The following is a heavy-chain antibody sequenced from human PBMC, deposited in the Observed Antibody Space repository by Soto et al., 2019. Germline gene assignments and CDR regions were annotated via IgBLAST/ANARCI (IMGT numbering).Heavy chain of an antibody. J-gene: IGHJ6*02. V-gene: IGHV3-33*01. D-gene: IGHD6-13*01. CDR3: ARDQYSSSRYGDYYYYYGMDV. CDR1: GFTFSSYG. CDR2: IWYDGSNK. Sequence: GGSLRLSCAASGFTFSSYGMHWVRQAPGKGLEWVAVIWYDGSNKYYADSVKGRFTISRDNSKNTLYLQMNSLRAEDTAVYYCARDQYSSSRYGDYYYYYGMDVWGQGTTVTVSS.